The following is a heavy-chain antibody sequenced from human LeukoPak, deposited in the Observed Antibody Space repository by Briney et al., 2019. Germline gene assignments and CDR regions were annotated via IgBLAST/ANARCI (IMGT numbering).Heavy chain of an antibody. CDR1: GFTFSSYE. J-gene: IGHJ4*02. V-gene: IGHV3-48*03. CDR3: AGFGELPN. Sequence: GGSLRLSCAASGFTFSSYEMRWVRQAPGKGLEWVSYITSASTTYYADSVKGRFTISRDNAKNSVHLQMNSLRAEYTAVYYCAGFGELPNWGQGTLVTVSS. D-gene: IGHD3-10*01. CDR2: ITSASTT.